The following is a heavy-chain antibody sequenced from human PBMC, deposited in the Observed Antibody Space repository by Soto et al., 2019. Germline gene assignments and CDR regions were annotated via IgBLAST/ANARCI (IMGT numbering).Heavy chain of an antibody. Sequence: SETLSLTCTVSGVSISSGGHSWSWIRQHPGKGLEWIGYIYDTGSTYYNPSLKSRVTISVDTSKNQFSLKLGSVTAADTAMYYCARGRQQVAQFDYWGQGSLVTVSS. J-gene: IGHJ4*02. CDR1: GVSISSGGHS. D-gene: IGHD6-13*01. V-gene: IGHV4-31*03. CDR3: ARGRQQVAQFDY. CDR2: IYDTGST.